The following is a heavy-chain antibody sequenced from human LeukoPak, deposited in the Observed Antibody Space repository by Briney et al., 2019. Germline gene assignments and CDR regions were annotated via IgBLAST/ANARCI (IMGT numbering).Heavy chain of an antibody. CDR2: IIPIFGTA. Sequence: ASVKVSCKASGGTSSSYAISWVRQAPGQGLEWMGGIIPIFGTANYAQKFQGRVTITTDESTSTAYMELSSLRSEDTAVYYCARGSDSYSSGYWDWGQGTLVTVSS. D-gene: IGHD3-22*01. V-gene: IGHV1-69*05. CDR3: ARGSDSYSSGYWD. J-gene: IGHJ4*02. CDR1: GGTSSSYA.